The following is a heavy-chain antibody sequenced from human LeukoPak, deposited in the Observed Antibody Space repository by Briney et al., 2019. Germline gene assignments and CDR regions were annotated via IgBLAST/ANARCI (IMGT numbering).Heavy chain of an antibody. V-gene: IGHV3-9*01. J-gene: IGHJ3*02. CDR1: GFTFDDYA. D-gene: IGHD3-22*01. Sequence: PGRSLRLTCAASGFTFDDYAMHWVRQAPGKGLEWVAGVSWNSVSISYADSVKGRFTISRDNAKNSLYLQMNSLRAEDTALYSCAKHISPYYYDSSGYFRNPPRSNAFDIWGQGTMVTVSS. CDR2: VSWNSVSI. CDR3: AKHISPYYYDSSGYFRNPPRSNAFDI.